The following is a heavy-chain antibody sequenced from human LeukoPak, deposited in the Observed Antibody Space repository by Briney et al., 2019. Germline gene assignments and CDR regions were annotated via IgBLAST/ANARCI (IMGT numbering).Heavy chain of an antibody. D-gene: IGHD6-13*01. CDR2: INHSGST. V-gene: IGHV4-34*01. CDR1: GGPFSGYY. Sequence: SETLSLTCAVYGGPFSGYYWSWIRQPPGKGLEWIGEINHSGSTNYNPSLKSRVTISVDTSKNQFSLKLSSVTAADTAVYYCASLSSWYYFDYWGQGTLVTVSS. J-gene: IGHJ4*02. CDR3: ASLSSWYYFDY.